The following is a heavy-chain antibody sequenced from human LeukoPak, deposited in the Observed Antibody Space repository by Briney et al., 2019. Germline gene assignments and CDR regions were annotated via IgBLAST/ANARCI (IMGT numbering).Heavy chain of an antibody. CDR2: IYYSGST. Sequence: SETLSLTCTVSGGSISSYYWSWIRQPPGKGLEWIGYIYYSGSTYYNPSLKSRVTISVDTSKNQFSLKLSSVTAADTAVYYCARAGYSSGWYKYYFDYWGQGTLVTVSS. CDR1: GGSISSYY. CDR3: ARAGYSSGWYKYYFDY. J-gene: IGHJ4*02. V-gene: IGHV4-59*12. D-gene: IGHD6-19*01.